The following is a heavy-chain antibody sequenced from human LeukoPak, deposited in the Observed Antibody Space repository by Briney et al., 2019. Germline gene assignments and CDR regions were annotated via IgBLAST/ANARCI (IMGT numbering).Heavy chain of an antibody. Sequence: GSLRLSWAASGFTFSSYWMSWVRQAPGKGAEFVANIQEDGSEKSYVDSVKGRFTISRDNAKNSVSVQMSSLRAEDTAVYYCARGSGYSELDVWGQGAMVIVSS. J-gene: IGHJ3*01. CDR2: IQEDGSEK. CDR1: GFTFSSYW. V-gene: IGHV3-7*01. CDR3: ARGSGYSELDV. D-gene: IGHD3-10*01.